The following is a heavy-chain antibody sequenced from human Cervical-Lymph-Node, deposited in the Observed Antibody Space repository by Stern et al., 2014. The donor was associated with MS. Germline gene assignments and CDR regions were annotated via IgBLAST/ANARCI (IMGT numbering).Heavy chain of an antibody. CDR2: ISYDGSTK. Sequence: VQLVESGGGVVQPGRSLRLSCAASGFTFRTYAMHWASQAPGKGLEWVTVISYDGSTKFYADSLKGRFTIARDNSKSTLYLQMNSLRVEDTAMYYCARAPGDYELDHWGQGTLITVSS. V-gene: IGHV3-30-3*01. CDR3: ARAPGDYELDH. CDR1: GFTFRTYA. J-gene: IGHJ4*02. D-gene: IGHD3-22*01.